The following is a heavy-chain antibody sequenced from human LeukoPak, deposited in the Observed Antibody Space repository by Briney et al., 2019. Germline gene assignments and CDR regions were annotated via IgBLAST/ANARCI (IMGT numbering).Heavy chain of an antibody. CDR3: ARKGRAGYCYDSSGYYTANVYFQH. J-gene: IGHJ1*01. CDR2: ISYDGSNK. D-gene: IGHD3-22*01. CDR1: GFTFSSYA. V-gene: IGHV3-30-3*01. Sequence: PGGSLRLSCAASGFTFSSYAMHWVRQAPGKGLEWVAVISYDGSNKYYADSVKGRFTISRDNSKNTLYLQMNSLRAEDTAVYYCARKGRAGYCYDSSGYYTANVYFQHWGQGTLVTVSS.